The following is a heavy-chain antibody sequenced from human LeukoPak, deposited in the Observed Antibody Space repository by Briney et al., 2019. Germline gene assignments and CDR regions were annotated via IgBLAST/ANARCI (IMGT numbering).Heavy chain of an antibody. D-gene: IGHD6-19*01. CDR1: GFTLSDSN. V-gene: IGHV3-73*01. J-gene: IGHJ4*02. CDR3: TRPGYSSGWIDY. Sequence: GGSPRLSCAASGFTLSDSNMHWVRQASGKGLEWVGRVRTKANSYATAYGASVKGRFTISRDDSKNTAYLQMNSLKTEDTGVYYCTRPGYSSGWIDYWGQGTLVTVSS. CDR2: VRTKANSYAT.